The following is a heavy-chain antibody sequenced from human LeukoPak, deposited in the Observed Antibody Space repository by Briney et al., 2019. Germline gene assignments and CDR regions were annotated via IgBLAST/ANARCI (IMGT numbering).Heavy chain of an antibody. CDR1: GGSISSYY. CDR3: ARAPVDYNNGPGSQGSYSYGMDV. D-gene: IGHD1-14*01. CDR2: IYDSGST. Sequence: PAETLSLTCTVSGGSISSYYGNWIRQAPGKGLEWVWYIYDSGSTNYNPSLKSSVTMSVDTSRNPFSLNLTSVTAAHTAVYYCARAPVDYNNGPGSQGSYSYGMDVWGQGTTVTVSS. V-gene: IGHV4-59*01. J-gene: IGHJ6*02.